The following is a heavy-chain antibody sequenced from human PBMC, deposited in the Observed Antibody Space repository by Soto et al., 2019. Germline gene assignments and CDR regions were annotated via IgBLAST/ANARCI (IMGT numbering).Heavy chain of an antibody. CDR3: ARGGYDFWSGYYRDNWFDP. CDR1: GGPASDTD. J-gene: IGHJ5*02. CDR2: INHSGST. D-gene: IGHD3-3*01. V-gene: IGHV4-34*01. Sequence: SETLTLTNVVCGGPASDTDFFWIRHRPRKGLEWIGEINHSGSTDYNPSSKSRVTISVDTSKNQFSLKLSSVTATDTAVYYCARGGYDFWSGYYRDNWFDPWGHGTLVTVSS.